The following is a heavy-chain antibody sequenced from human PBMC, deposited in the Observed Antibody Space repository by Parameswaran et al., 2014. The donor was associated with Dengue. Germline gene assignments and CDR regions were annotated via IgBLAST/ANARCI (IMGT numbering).Heavy chain of an antibody. CDR2: ISAYNGNT. CDR3: ARAPITTFGTFDY. V-gene: IGHV1-18*01. Sequence: SWVRQAPGQGLEWMGWISAYNGNTNYAQKLQGRVTMTTDTSTSTAYMELRSLRSDDTAVYYCARAPITTFGTFDYWGQGTLVTVSS. J-gene: IGHJ4*02. D-gene: IGHD3-3*01.